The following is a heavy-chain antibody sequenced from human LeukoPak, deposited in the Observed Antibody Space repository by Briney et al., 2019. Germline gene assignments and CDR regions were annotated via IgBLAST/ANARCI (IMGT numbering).Heavy chain of an antibody. Sequence: GASVKVSCKASGYTFTSYYMHWVRQAPGQGLEWMGIINPSGGSTSYAQKFQGRVTMTRDTSTSTVYMELSSLRSEDTAVYYCARDPSRSSWYVWSKGDNWFDPWGKGTLVTVSS. V-gene: IGHV1-46*01. D-gene: IGHD6-13*01. CDR2: INPSGGST. CDR1: GYTFTSYY. CDR3: ARDPSRSSWYVWSKGDNWFDP. J-gene: IGHJ5*02.